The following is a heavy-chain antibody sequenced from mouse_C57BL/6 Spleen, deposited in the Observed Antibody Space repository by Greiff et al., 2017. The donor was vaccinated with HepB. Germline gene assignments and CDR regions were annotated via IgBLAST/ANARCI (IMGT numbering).Heavy chain of an antibody. V-gene: IGHV1-52*01. CDR3: ARGATGGYAMDY. CDR1: GYTFTSYW. CDR2: IDPSDSET. Sequence: QVQLKQPGAELVRPGSSVKLSCKASGYTFTSYWMHWVKQRPIQGLEWIGNIDPSDSETHYNQKFKDKATLTVDTSSSTAYMQPSSLTSEASAVYYCARGATGGYAMDYWGQGTSVTVSA. D-gene: IGHD3-1*01. J-gene: IGHJ4*01.